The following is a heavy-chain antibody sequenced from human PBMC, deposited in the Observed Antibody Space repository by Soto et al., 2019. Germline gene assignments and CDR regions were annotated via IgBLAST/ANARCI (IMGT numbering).Heavy chain of an antibody. CDR2: IYYSGRT. CDR1: GGSISSGGYY. CDR3: ARGSFSSSSSWFDP. Sequence: KPSETLSLTCTVSGGSISSGGYYWSWIRQHPGKGLEWIGYIYYSGRTYYNPSLHSRVSIAVDTTENQFSLKPTSVTAADTSVYYCARGSFSSSSSWFDPWGRGTLVTVSS. D-gene: IGHD6-6*01. J-gene: IGHJ5*02. V-gene: IGHV4-31*03.